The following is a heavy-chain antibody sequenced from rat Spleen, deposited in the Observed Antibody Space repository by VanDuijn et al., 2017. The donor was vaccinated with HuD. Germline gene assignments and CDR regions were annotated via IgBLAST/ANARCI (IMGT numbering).Heavy chain of an antibody. D-gene: IGHD1-12*02. J-gene: IGHJ2*01. Sequence: EVQLVESGGGLVQPGRSLKLSCAASGFTFSDYYMAWVRQAPTKGLEWVAYISIAGVNTYYRDSVKGRFTISRDNAKSPLYLQLDSLRSEDTATYYCTTDTFYDGTYYPGGFDYWGQGVMVTVSS. V-gene: IGHV5-27*01. CDR1: GFTFSDYY. CDR2: ISIAGVNT. CDR3: TTDTFYDGTYYPGGFDY.